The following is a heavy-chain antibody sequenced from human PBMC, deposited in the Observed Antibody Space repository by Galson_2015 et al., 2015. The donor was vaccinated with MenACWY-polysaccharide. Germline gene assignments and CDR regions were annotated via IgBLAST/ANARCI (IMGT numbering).Heavy chain of an antibody. D-gene: IGHD3-10*01. J-gene: IGHJ4*02. Sequence: SLRLSCAASGFTFSSYSMNWVRPDPGKGLGWVSGLSASGDKTYYADSVKGRFTISRDNSKNTLYLRMNSLRAEDTAIYHCVKSGLGNLGYSMVRGVDYWGRGTLAPVSS. V-gene: IGHV3-23*01. CDR3: VKSGLGNLGYSMVRGVDY. CDR2: LSASGDKT. CDR1: GFTFSSYS.